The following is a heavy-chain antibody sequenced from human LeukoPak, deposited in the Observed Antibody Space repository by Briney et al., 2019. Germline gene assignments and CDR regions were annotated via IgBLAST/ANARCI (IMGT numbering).Heavy chain of an antibody. CDR3: ARDLGYGMSEDAFDI. J-gene: IGHJ3*02. CDR1: GGSFSGYY. Sequence: PSETLSLTCAVYGGSFSGYYWSWIRQPPGKGLEWIGEINHSGSTNYNPSLKSRVTISVDTSKNQFSLKLSSVTAADTAVYYCARDLGYGMSEDAFDIWGQGTMVTVSS. D-gene: IGHD2-15*01. V-gene: IGHV4-34*01. CDR2: INHSGST.